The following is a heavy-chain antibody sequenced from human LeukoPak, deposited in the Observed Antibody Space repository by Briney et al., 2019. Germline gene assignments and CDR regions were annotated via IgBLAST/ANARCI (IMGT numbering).Heavy chain of an antibody. J-gene: IGHJ2*01. CDR2: INPSGGST. CDR3: ARTRVVPAVLYWYFDL. D-gene: IGHD2-2*01. CDR1: GYTFTSYY. Sequence: ASLKVSCKASGYTFTSYYMHWVRQAPGQGLEWMGIINPSGGSTSYAQKFQGRVTMTRDMSTSTVYMELSSLRSEDTAVYYCARTRVVPAVLYWYFDLWGRGTLVTVSS. V-gene: IGHV1-46*01.